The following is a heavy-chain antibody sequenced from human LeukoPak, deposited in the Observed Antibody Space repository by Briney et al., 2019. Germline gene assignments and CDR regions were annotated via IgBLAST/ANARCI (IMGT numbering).Heavy chain of an antibody. D-gene: IGHD3-3*01. CDR2: ISAYNGNT. CDR3: ARDKVGIGVVIMSGFDP. V-gene: IGHV1-18*01. Sequence: ASVKVSCKASGYTFTSYGISWVRQAPGQGLEWMGWISAYNGNTNYAQKLQGRVTMTTDTSTSTAYMELRSLRSDDTAVYYCARDKVGIGVVIMSGFDPWGQGTLSPSPQ. J-gene: IGHJ5*02. CDR1: GYTFTSYG.